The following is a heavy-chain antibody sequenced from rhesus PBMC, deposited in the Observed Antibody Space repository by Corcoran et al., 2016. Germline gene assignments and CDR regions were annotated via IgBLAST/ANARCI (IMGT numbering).Heavy chain of an antibody. CDR3: AKTPWRGFCTGSGCYFYWYFDL. Sequence: EVQLVETGGGLVQPGGSLKLSCAASGFTFSKYGMSWVRQAPGKGLEWVSAINSGWDKTVYADSVKGRFSISRDNSKNTLSLQMNRLRAEDTAVYYCAKTPWRGFCTGSGCYFYWYFDLWGPGTPITISS. CDR1: GFTFSKYG. J-gene: IGHJ2*01. D-gene: IGHD2-21*01. CDR2: INSGWDKT. V-gene: IGHV3S5*01.